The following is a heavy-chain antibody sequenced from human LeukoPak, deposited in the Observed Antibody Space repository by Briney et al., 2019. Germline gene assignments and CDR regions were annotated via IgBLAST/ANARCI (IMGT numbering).Heavy chain of an antibody. CDR2: IIPILGIA. J-gene: IGHJ6*02. V-gene: IGHV1-69*04. D-gene: IGHD2-8*02. CDR1: GGTFSSYA. CDR3: ATEAYPETGGSYYNGPDV. Sequence: ASVKVSCKASGGTFSSYAISWVRQAPGQGLEWMGRIIPILGIANYAQKFQGRVTITADKSTSTAYMELSSLRSEETAVYYCATEAYPETGGSYYNGPDVSGPGAT.